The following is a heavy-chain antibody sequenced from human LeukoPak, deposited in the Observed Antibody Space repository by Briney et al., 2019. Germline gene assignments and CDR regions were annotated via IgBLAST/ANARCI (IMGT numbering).Heavy chain of an antibody. Sequence: ASVNVSCKASGYTFTSYGISWVRQAPGQGLEWMGWISAYNGNTNYAQKLQGRVTMTTDTSTSTAYMELRSLRSDDTAVYYCAREGVELRFLEWQSADYGMDVWGQGTTVTVSS. V-gene: IGHV1-18*01. D-gene: IGHD3-3*01. CDR1: GYTFTSYG. CDR3: AREGVELRFLEWQSADYGMDV. J-gene: IGHJ6*02. CDR2: ISAYNGNT.